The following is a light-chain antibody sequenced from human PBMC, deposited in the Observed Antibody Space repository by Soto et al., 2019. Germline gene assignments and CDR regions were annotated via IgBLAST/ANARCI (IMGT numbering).Light chain of an antibody. CDR3: GTWESNLSAVV. CDR1: SSNIGNNY. Sequence: QSVLTQPPSVSAAPGQKVTISCSGSSSNIGNNYLSWYQQLPGTAPKLLIYDNNKRPSAIPPRFSGSKYGTSATLGITGLPTGDEADYYCGTWESNLSAVVFGGGTELTVL. CDR2: DNN. V-gene: IGLV1-51*01. J-gene: IGLJ2*01.